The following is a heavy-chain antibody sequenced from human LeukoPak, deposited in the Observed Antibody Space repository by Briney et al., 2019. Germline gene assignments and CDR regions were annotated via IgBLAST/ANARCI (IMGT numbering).Heavy chain of an antibody. D-gene: IGHD3-22*01. V-gene: IGHV1-2*06. Sequence: ASVKVSCKASGYTFTAYYMHWVRQPPGQGLEWMGHINPNSGGTDYAQKFQGRVTMTRDTSISTAYMELSRLRSDDTAVYYCARLSSGYYVFDYWGQGTLVTVSS. CDR1: GYTFTAYY. CDR3: ARLSSGYYVFDY. CDR2: INPNSGGT. J-gene: IGHJ4*02.